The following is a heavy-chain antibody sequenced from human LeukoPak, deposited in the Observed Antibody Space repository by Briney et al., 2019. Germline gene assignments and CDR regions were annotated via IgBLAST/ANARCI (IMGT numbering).Heavy chain of an antibody. Sequence: ASVKVSCKASGYMFNTYGINWVRQAPGQGLEWMGWISAYTGNTNYTQKLQGRITMTTDTSTSTAYMELRSLRSDDTAVYYCARGGIQLWLTVNGMDVWGQGTTVTVSS. V-gene: IGHV1-18*01. CDR3: ARGGIQLWLTVNGMDV. CDR1: GYMFNTYG. J-gene: IGHJ6*02. CDR2: ISAYTGNT. D-gene: IGHD5-18*01.